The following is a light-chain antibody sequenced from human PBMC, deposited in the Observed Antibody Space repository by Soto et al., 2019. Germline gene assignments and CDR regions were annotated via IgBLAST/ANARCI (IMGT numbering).Light chain of an antibody. CDR1: QTISTW. CDR3: QQYNSYSPWT. CDR2: DAS. Sequence: IQMTQSPSTLSASVGDRVTFTCRASQTISTWLAWYQQKPGKAPKLLIYDASSLESGVPSRFSGSGSGTEFTHTISSLQPDDFATYYCQQYNSYSPWTFGQGTKVQIK. J-gene: IGKJ1*01. V-gene: IGKV1-5*01.